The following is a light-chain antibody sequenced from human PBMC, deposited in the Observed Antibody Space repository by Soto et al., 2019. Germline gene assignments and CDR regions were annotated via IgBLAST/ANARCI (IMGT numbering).Light chain of an antibody. V-gene: IGKV3-20*01. CDR3: QQYGSSWT. Sequence: EIVLTQSPGTLSLSPGYRATLAFLASQSVSSRYLAWYQQTPGQAPRLLIYGTSHRATGIPDRFSGSGSGTDFTLTINRLEPEDFAVYYCQQYGSSWTFGQGTKVDIK. CDR2: GTS. CDR1: QSVSSRY. J-gene: IGKJ1*01.